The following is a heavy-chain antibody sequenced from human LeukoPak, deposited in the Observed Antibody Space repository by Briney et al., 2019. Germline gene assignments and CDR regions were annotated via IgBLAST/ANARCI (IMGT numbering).Heavy chain of an antibody. CDR2: IRSKANSYAT. Sequence: GGSLRLSCAASGFTFSGSAMHWVRQASGKGLEWVGRIRSKANSYATAYAASVKGRFTISRDDSKNTAYLQMNSLKTEDTAVYYCTRLGGYYGSGRSRGNYYYYYMDVWGKGTTVTVSS. CDR3: TRLGGYYGSGRSRGNYYYYYMDV. CDR1: GFTFSGSA. D-gene: IGHD3-10*01. J-gene: IGHJ6*03. V-gene: IGHV3-73*01.